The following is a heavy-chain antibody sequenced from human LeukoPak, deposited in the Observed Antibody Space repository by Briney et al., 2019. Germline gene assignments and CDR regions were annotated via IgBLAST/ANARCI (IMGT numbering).Heavy chain of an antibody. Sequence: SETLSLTCAVSDGSISDYYRSWIRQPPGRGLEWIGYIFYTGSTNYNPSLKSRVTILVDVSRNQFSLELTSVTAADTAVYYCARQPYNRGAYYFDYWGQGTLVTVSS. CDR3: ARQPYNRGAYYFDY. V-gene: IGHV4-59*08. D-gene: IGHD1-14*01. CDR2: IFYTGST. J-gene: IGHJ4*02. CDR1: DGSISDYY.